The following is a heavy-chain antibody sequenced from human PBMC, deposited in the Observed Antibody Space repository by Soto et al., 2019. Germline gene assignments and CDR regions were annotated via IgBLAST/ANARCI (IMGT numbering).Heavy chain of an antibody. CDR3: ARDKGVLGITLDT. CDR2: IIPLFGSA. V-gene: IGHV1-69*06. D-gene: IGHD3-10*01. CDR1: GVTFSTSA. Sequence: QVQLVQSGADVKKPGSSVKVSCKASGVTFSTSALNWVRQAPGQGLEWMGGIIPLFGSANYAQKFQGRVTITADTSTSTVYMDLTSLRSEDTAVYFCARDKGVLGITLDTWGQGTLLTVSS. J-gene: IGHJ5*02.